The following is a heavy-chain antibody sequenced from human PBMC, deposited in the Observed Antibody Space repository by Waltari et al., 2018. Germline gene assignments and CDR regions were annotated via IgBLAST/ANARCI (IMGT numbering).Heavy chain of an antibody. Sequence: QVQLVHSGAEVKQPGSSVKVSCKSSGGPFRSVGLHWMRQAPGQGLEWMGKIIPMPGITDYEQKFQGRLRITADRSTTTGYMELRSLGSEDTAIYYCARRVSTKGAFEVWGRGTLVTVSP. CDR3: ARRVSTKGAFEV. V-gene: IGHV1-69*04. D-gene: IGHD5-12*01. J-gene: IGHJ3*01. CDR1: GGPFRSVG. CDR2: IIPMPGIT.